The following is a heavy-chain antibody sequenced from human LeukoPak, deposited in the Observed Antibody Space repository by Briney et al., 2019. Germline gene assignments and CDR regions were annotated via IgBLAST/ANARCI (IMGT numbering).Heavy chain of an antibody. V-gene: IGHV4-30-2*01. CDR3: ARGDSSSWPYYYYYYGMDV. D-gene: IGHD6-13*01. CDR1: GASINSGGYS. CDR2: IYHSGDT. Sequence: SETLSLTCGVSGASINSGGYSRSWIRQPPGKGLEWIGYIYHSGDTSYNPSLKSRVAISVDTSKNQFSLNLTSVTAADTAVYYCARGDSSSWPYYYYYYGMDVWGQGTTVTVSS. J-gene: IGHJ6*02.